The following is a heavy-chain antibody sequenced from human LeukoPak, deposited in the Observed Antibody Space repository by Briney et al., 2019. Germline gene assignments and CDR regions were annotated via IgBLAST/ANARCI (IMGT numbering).Heavy chain of an antibody. D-gene: IGHD2-15*01. J-gene: IGHJ4*02. V-gene: IGHV4-39*07. CDR3: ARDGGGSDC. Sequence: SETLSLTCTVSGGSISSSSYYWGWIRQPPGKGLEWIGQIYHSGSTNYNPSLKSRVTISVDKSNNQFSLKLKYVTAADTAVYYCARDGGGSDCWGQGTLVTVSS. CDR2: IYHSGST. CDR1: GGSISSSSYY.